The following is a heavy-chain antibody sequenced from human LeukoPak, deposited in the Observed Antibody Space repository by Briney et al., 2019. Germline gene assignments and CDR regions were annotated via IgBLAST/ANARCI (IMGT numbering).Heavy chain of an antibody. V-gene: IGHV1-69*13. D-gene: IGHD3-3*01. Sequence: SVKVSCKASGGTFSSYAISWVRQAPGQGLEWMGGIIPIFGTANYAQKFQGRVTITANESTSTAYMELSSLRSEDTAVYYCARGDYDFWSGSMDYWGQGTLVTVSS. J-gene: IGHJ4*02. CDR1: GGTFSSYA. CDR3: ARGDYDFWSGSMDY. CDR2: IIPIFGTA.